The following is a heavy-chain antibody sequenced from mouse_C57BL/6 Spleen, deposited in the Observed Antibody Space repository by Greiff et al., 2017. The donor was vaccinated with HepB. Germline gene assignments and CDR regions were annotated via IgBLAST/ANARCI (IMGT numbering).Heavy chain of an antibody. Sequence: QVQLKQPGAELVKPGASVKLSCKASGYTFPSYWMQWVKQRPGQGLEWIGELDTSDSYTNYNQKFQGKATLTVDTSSRTAYMQLSSLTSEDSAVYYCARGYYGIDRAMDYWGQGTSVTVSS. D-gene: IGHD1-1*01. CDR3: ARGYYGIDRAMDY. J-gene: IGHJ4*01. CDR2: LDTSDSYT. V-gene: IGHV1-50*01. CDR1: GYTFPSYW.